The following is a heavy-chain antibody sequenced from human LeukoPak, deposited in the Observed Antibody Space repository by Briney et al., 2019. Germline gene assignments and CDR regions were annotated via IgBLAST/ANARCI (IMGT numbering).Heavy chain of an antibody. Sequence: PSETLSLTCTVSVGSIGRSSYYWSWIRQPPGKGLEWTGEINHSGSTNYNPSLKSRVTISVDTSKNQFSLKLTSVTAADTAVYYCARWWGFDPWGQGTLVTVSS. CDR3: ARWWGFDP. CDR1: VGSIGRSSYY. CDR2: INHSGST. D-gene: IGHD2-15*01. V-gene: IGHV4-39*07. J-gene: IGHJ5*02.